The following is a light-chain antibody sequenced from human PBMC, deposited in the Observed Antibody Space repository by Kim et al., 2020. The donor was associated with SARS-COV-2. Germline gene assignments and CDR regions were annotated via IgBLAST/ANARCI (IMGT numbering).Light chain of an antibody. J-gene: IGKJ2*01. CDR2: AAT. CDR3: QQYGTPRT. Sequence: LSNNGLSWYQQKPGQAPRHLIYAATTRLPDIPDRFSGSGSGTDFTLTISRLEPEDFAVYYCQQYGTPRTFGQGTKLEI. V-gene: IGKV3-20*01. CDR1: LSNNG.